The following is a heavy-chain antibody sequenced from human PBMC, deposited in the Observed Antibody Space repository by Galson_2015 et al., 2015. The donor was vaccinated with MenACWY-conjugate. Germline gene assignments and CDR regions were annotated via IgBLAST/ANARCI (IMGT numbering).Heavy chain of an antibody. V-gene: IGHV3-9*01. CDR3: VKETVGSDFYMGPRAFDM. CDR2: LSCNNFTV. D-gene: IGHD2-21*02. J-gene: IGHJ3*02. CDR1: DLVFEDQA. Sequence: SPRLSSAVTDLVFEDQATHWVLQAPVKGVAWVSGLSCNNFTVAYADSVNVSVRVPRENLHKCLSLPMSSMREEDTASYYCVKETVGSDFYMGPRAFDMWGRGTLVIVSS.